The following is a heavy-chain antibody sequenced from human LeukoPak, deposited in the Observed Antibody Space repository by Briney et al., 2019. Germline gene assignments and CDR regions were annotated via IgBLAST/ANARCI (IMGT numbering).Heavy chain of an antibody. J-gene: IGHJ4*02. CDR1: GFPLTKEV. D-gene: IGHD1-26*01. V-gene: IGHV3-64*02. CDR2: ITDNGDRT. CDR3: VRDYLGTYSFDY. Sequence: GGCLRLSCAGSGFPLTKEVMHWVRQAPGKGLEHVSTITDNGDRTFYADSVKDRFTISRDNSKGTLYLQMRTEDTAIYYCVRDYLGTYSFDYWGQGTLVTVSS.